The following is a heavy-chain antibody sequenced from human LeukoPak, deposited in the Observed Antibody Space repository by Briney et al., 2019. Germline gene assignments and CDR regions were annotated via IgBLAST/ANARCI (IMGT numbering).Heavy chain of an antibody. CDR3: AREKASTVTYDTFDI. Sequence: SGGSLRLSCTGSGFTFSTYSMNWVRQAPGKGLEWVSSISSSSSYIYYADSVKGRFTNSRDNAKNSLYLQMNSLRAEDTAVYYCAREKASTVTYDTFDIWGQGTMVTVSS. V-gene: IGHV3-21*01. D-gene: IGHD4-17*01. CDR1: GFTFSTYS. CDR2: ISSSSSYI. J-gene: IGHJ3*02.